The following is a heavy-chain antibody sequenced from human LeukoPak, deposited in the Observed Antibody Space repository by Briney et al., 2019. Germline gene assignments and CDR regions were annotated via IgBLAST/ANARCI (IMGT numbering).Heavy chain of an antibody. Sequence: ASVKVSCKASGYTFTSYYMHWVRQAPGQGLEWMGIINPSSGSTRYTQKFQGRVTMTRDTSTSTVYMDLSSLRSEDTAVYYCARASSDFGELFPWGQGTLVTVSS. CDR2: INPSSGST. J-gene: IGHJ5*02. CDR3: ARASSDFGELFP. D-gene: IGHD3-10*01. CDR1: GYTFTSYY. V-gene: IGHV1-46*01.